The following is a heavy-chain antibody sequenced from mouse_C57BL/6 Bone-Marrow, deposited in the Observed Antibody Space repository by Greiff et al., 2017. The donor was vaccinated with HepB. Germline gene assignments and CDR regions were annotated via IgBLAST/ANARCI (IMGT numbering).Heavy chain of an antibody. CDR2: ISYDGSN. J-gene: IGHJ3*01. D-gene: IGHD2-4*01. V-gene: IGHV3-6*01. CDR3: AETYYDYDGGPPGFAS. CDR1: GYSITSGYY. Sequence: VQLKESGPGLVKPSQSLSLTCSVTGYSITSGYYWNWIRQFPGNKLEWMGYISYDGSNNYNPSLKNRISITRDTSKNQFFLKLNSVTTEDTATYYWAETYYDYDGGPPGFASWGQGTLVTVSA.